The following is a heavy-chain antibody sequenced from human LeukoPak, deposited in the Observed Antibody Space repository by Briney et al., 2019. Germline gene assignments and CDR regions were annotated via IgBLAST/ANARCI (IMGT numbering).Heavy chain of an antibody. CDR3: ATHDYGGNWFDP. CDR1: GYTFTGYY. D-gene: IGHD4-23*01. CDR2: INPNSGGT. V-gene: IGHV1-2*02. J-gene: IGHJ5*02. Sequence: ASVKVSCKASGYTFTGYYMHWVRQAPGQGLEWMGWINPNSGGTNYAQKFQGRVTITRDTSASTAYMELSSLRSEDTAVYYCATHDYGGNWFDPWGQGTLVTVSS.